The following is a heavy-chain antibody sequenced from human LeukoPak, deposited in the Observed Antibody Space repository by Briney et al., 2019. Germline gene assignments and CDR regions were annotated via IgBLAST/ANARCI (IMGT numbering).Heavy chain of an antibody. D-gene: IGHD1-26*01. V-gene: IGHV3-66*01. CDR1: EFSVGSNY. Sequence: GGSLRLSCAASEFSVGSNYMTWVRQAPGKGLEWVSLIYSGGSTYYADFVKGRFTISRDNAKNSLYLQMNSLRAEDTAVYYCARDNSVGDYAWWFDPWGQGTLVTVSS. CDR3: ARDNSVGDYAWWFDP. J-gene: IGHJ5*02. CDR2: IYSGGST.